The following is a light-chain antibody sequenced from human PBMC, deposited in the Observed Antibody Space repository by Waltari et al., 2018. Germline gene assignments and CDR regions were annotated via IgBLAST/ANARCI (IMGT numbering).Light chain of an antibody. V-gene: IGKV3-20*01. CDR1: QSVSRS. J-gene: IGKJ1*01. Sequence: EIVLTQSPGTLSLAPGESDTLPCRASQSVSRSLAWYQQKPGQAPSLLIYAASTRATGIPARFSGSGSGTDFSLTISRLGPEDFAVYYCQHYVRLPATFGQGTKVEIK. CDR3: QHYVRLPAT. CDR2: AAS.